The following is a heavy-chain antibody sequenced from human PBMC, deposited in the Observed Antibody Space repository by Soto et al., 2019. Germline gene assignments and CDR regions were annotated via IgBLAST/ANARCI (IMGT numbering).Heavy chain of an antibody. CDR3: ARDRDFGVGNWFDP. J-gene: IGHJ5*02. D-gene: IGHD3-3*01. CDR2: ISSSSSTI. Sequence: GGSLRLSCASSGFTFSSYSMNLVRQAPGKGLEWVSYISSSSSTIYYADSVKGRFTISRDNAKNSLYLQMNSLRDEDTAVYYCARDRDFGVGNWFDPWGQGTLVTVSS. CDR1: GFTFSSYS. V-gene: IGHV3-48*02.